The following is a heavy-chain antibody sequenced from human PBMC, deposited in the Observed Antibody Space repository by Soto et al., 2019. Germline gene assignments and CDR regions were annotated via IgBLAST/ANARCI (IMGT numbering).Heavy chain of an antibody. CDR3: AKVRVVPAASYFDY. CDR1: GGSVSSGDYY. CDR2: IYYSGSS. D-gene: IGHD2-2*01. J-gene: IGHJ4*02. V-gene: IGHV4-30-4*01. Sequence: SETLSLTCSVSGGSVSSGDYYWSWIRQPPGKGLDWIGYIYYSGSSYYNPPLKSRVTISVDTSKNQFSLKLTSVTAAATAVYYCAKVRVVPAASYFDYWGQGTLVTVSS.